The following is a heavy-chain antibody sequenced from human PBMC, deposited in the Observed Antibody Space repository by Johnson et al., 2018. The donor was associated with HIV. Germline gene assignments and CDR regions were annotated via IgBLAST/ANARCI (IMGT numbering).Heavy chain of an antibody. Sequence: VQLVESGGGLVQPGGSPRLSCAASGFTVSSNYMSWVRQAPGKGLEWVSVIYSGGSTYYADSVKGRFTISRDNSKNTLYLQMNSLRAEDTAVYYCASVPMIVVLDGAFEIWGQGTMVTVSS. J-gene: IGHJ3*02. CDR1: GFTVSSNY. CDR3: ASVPMIVVLDGAFEI. CDR2: IYSGGST. V-gene: IGHV3-66*01. D-gene: IGHD3-22*01.